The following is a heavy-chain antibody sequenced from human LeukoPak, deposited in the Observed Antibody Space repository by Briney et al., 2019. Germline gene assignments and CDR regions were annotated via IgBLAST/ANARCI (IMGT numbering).Heavy chain of an antibody. CDR2: IIPIFGTA. CDR3: ARDSEGSLTMVRGVTQFGCGY. Sequence: ASVKVSCKASRGTFSSYAISWVRQAPGQGLEWMGGIIPIFGTANYAQKFQGRVTITADESTSTAYMELSSLRSEDTAVYYCARDSEGSLTMVRGVTQFGCGYWGQGTLVTVSS. V-gene: IGHV1-69*13. CDR1: RGTFSSYA. J-gene: IGHJ4*02. D-gene: IGHD3-10*01.